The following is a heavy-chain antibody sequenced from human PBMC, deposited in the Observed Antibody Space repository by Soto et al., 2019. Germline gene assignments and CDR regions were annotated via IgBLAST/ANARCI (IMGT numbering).Heavy chain of an antibody. CDR3: ARARAVAGSGGYYYYGMDV. J-gene: IGHJ6*02. V-gene: IGHV4-34*01. Sequence: SETLSLTCAVYGGSFSGYYWSWIRQPPGKGLEWIGEINHSGSTNYNPSLKSRVTISVGTSKNQFSLKLSSVTAADTAVYYCARARAVAGSGGYYYYGMDVWGQGTTVTVSS. D-gene: IGHD6-19*01. CDR2: INHSGST. CDR1: GGSFSGYY.